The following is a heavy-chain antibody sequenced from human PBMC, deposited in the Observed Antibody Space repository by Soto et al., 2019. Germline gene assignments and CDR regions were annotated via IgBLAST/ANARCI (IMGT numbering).Heavy chain of an antibody. V-gene: IGHV3-30*04. CDR2: ISYDGTNK. CDR1: GSTLSSYA. CDR3: ARDLYYYDSSGNAFDI. D-gene: IGHD3-22*01. J-gene: IGHJ3*02. Sequence: ESGGGVVQPGRSLRLSCVASGSTLSSYAMHWVRQAPGKGLEWVALISYDGTNKYYADSVKGRFTISRDSSKNTLYLQMNSLRAEDTAMYYCARDLYYYDSSGNAFDIWGQGTMVTVSS.